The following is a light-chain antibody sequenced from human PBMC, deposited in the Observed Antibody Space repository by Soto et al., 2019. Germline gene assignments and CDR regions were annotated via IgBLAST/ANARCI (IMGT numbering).Light chain of an antibody. CDR3: QQYGSSPRT. CDR1: QSVSSSY. Sequence: EIVLTQSPGTLSLSLGERATLSCRASQSVSSSYLAWYQQKPGQAPRLLIYGASSRATGIPDRCSGSGSGTDFTRTISRLEPEDLAVYYCQQYGSSPRTFGQGTKVEIK. V-gene: IGKV3-20*01. J-gene: IGKJ1*01. CDR2: GAS.